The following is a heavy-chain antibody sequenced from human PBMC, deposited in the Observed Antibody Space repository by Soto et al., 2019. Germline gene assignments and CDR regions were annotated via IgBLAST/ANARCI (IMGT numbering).Heavy chain of an antibody. V-gene: IGHV3-30-3*01. CDR3: ERDRWLSTGRI. CDR1: GFTFSSYA. J-gene: IGHJ4*02. D-gene: IGHD4-4*01. Sequence: PGGSLRLSCAASGFTFSSYAMHWVRQAPGKGLEWVAVISYDGSNKYYADSVKGRFTISSDNSKNTLYLQMNSRRAEATAVYYCERDRWLSTGRIWGEGSLVTVPS. CDR2: ISYDGSNK.